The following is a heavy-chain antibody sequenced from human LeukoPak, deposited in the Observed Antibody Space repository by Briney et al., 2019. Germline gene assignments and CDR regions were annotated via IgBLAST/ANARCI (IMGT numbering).Heavy chain of an antibody. CDR1: RDPNSSRTYY. CDR3: ARLYAGTRPPDY. J-gene: IGHJ4*02. Sequence: SETLSLSCTVSRDPNSSRTYYCARSRQPPGKGLEWIGSIFYSGSTYYNPSLKSRVTISVDTSKSQFSLKLSSVTAADTAVYYCARLYAGTRPPDYWGQGTLVTVSS. CDR2: IFYSGST. D-gene: IGHD3-10*01. V-gene: IGHV4-39*01.